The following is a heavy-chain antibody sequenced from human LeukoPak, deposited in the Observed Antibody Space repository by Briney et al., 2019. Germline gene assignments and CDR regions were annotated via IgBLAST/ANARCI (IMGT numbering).Heavy chain of an antibody. D-gene: IGHD6-13*01. CDR1: GGSFSGYY. J-gene: IGHJ4*02. Sequence: SETLSLTCAVYGGSFSGYYWSWIRQPPGKGLEWIREINHSGSTNYNPSLKSRVTLSVDTSKNQFSLKLSSVAAADTAVYYCARGRLPRYSSSWSRPFDYWGQGTLVTVSS. CDR3: ARGRLPRYSSSWSRPFDY. V-gene: IGHV4-34*01. CDR2: INHSGST.